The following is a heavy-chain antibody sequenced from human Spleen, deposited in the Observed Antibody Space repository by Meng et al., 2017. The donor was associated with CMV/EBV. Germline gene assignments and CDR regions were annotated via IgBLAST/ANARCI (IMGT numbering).Heavy chain of an antibody. D-gene: IGHD2-15*01. CDR1: GGTFSSYA. J-gene: IGHJ3*02. V-gene: IGHV1-69*10. Sequence: SVKVSCKASGGTFSSYAISWVRQAPGQGLEWMGGIIPILCIANYAQKFQGRVMITADKSTSTAYMELSSLRSEDTAVYYCASTTLAATDAFDIWGQGTMVTVSS. CDR3: ASTTLAATDAFDI. CDR2: IIPILCIA.